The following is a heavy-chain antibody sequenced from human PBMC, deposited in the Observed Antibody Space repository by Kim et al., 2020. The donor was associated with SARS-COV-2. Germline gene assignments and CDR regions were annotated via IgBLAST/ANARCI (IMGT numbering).Heavy chain of an antibody. Sequence: SVKVSCKAYVGSFSSFDISWVRQAPGQGLEWMGGIIPMFGTANYAQKFQGRVTITADESTSTAYMELSSLRSEDTAVYYCATDAKDSSGYFKNYYDYWGQGTLVTVSS. J-gene: IGHJ4*02. D-gene: IGHD3-22*01. CDR2: IIPMFGTA. CDR1: VGSFSSFD. CDR3: ATDAKDSSGYFKNYYDY. V-gene: IGHV1-69*13.